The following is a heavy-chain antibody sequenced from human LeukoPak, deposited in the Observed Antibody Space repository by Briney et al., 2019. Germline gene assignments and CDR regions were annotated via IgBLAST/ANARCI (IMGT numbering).Heavy chain of an antibody. Sequence: SETLSLTCTVSGGSISGSSYYWGWIRQPPGKGLGWIGSIYYSGSTYYNPSLKSRVIISVDTSKNQFSLKLSSVTAADTAAYYCVRHPALVPPDDWGQGTLVIVSS. J-gene: IGHJ4*02. CDR3: VRHPALVPPDD. CDR1: GGSISGSSYY. D-gene: IGHD6-6*01. V-gene: IGHV4-39*01. CDR2: IYYSGST.